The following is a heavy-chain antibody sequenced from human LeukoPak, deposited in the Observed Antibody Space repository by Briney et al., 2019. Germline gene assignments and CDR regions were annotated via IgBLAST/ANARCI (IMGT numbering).Heavy chain of an antibody. CDR1: GGSISSCY. J-gene: IGHJ6*03. V-gene: IGHV4-59*01. Sequence: SETLSLTCTVSGGSISSCYWSWIRQPPGKGLEWIGYIYYSGSTNYNPSLKSRVTISVDTSKNQFSLKLSSVTAADTAVYYCARGGGSSWFKGYYYYMDVWGKGTTVTVSS. D-gene: IGHD6-13*01. CDR2: IYYSGST. CDR3: ARGGGSSWFKGYYYYMDV.